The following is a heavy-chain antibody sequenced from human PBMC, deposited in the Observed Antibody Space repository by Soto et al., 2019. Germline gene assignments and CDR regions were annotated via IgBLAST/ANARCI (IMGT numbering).Heavy chain of an antibody. Sequence: QVQLVESGGGVVQPGRSLRLSCAVSGFTFSSYGMHWVRQAPGKGLEWVAIIWSDGSNKYYGDSVKGRFTISRDNSKNTLYLQMNSLRAEDTAVYYCARRSSGTNGMDVWGQGTTVTVS. D-gene: IGHD3-10*01. J-gene: IGHJ6*02. CDR2: IWSDGSNK. CDR3: ARRSSGTNGMDV. V-gene: IGHV3-33*01. CDR1: GFTFSSYG.